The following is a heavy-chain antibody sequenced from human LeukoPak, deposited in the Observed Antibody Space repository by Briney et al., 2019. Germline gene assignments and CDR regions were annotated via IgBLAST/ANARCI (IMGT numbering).Heavy chain of an antibody. D-gene: IGHD3-22*01. CDR3: ATDYYDSSGYTA. V-gene: IGHV3-30*03. J-gene: IGHJ5*02. CDR2: ISYDGGNK. Sequence: GGSLRLSCAASGFTFSSYGMHWVRQAPGKGLEWVAVISYDGGNKYYADSVKGRFTISRDNSKNTLYLQMNSLRAEDTAVYYCATDYYDSSGYTAWGQGTLVTVSS. CDR1: GFTFSSYG.